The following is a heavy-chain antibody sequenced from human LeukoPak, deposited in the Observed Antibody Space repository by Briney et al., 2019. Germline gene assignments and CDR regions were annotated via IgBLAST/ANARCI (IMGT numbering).Heavy chain of an antibody. CDR3: ARAYCSSAGCYPPPFDP. CDR1: GYTSTGHY. J-gene: IGHJ5*02. D-gene: IGHD2-2*01. CDR2: INPNSGGT. V-gene: IGHV1-2*02. Sequence: ASVKVSCQASGYTSTGHYMHWVRQAPGQGPESMRWINPNSGGTNYAQKFQGRVTMTRDTSISTAYMELSRLRSDDTAVYYCARAYCSSAGCYPPPFDPWGQGTLVTVSS.